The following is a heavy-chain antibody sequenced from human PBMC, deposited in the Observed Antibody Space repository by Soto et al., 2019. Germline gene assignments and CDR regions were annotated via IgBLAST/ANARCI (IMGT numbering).Heavy chain of an antibody. D-gene: IGHD2-21*02. CDR2: ISYDRSNK. CDR1: GFTFRSYG. J-gene: IGHJ4*02. CDR3: SNDREGYGDWAYYFDY. Sequence: GGSLRLSCAASGFTFRSYGMHGVRRAPGKGREGVAVISYDRSNKYYAGSVKGRFTISRDNSKNTLYLQMHSRRAEDTAVYSCSNDREGYGDWAYYFDYWGQGTLVTVSS. V-gene: IGHV3-30*18.